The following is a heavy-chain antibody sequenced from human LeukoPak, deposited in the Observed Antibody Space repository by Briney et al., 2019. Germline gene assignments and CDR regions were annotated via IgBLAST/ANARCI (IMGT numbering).Heavy chain of an antibody. J-gene: IGHJ4*02. V-gene: IGHV3-53*01. D-gene: IGHD2-2*01. CDR3: AIALIVVVPAAPDY. CDR2: IYSGGST. Sequence: GGSLRLSCAASGFTFSSYWMSWVRQAPGKGLEWVSVIYSGGSTYYADSVKGRFTISRDNSKNTLYLQMNSLRAEDTAVYYCAIALIVVVPAAPDYWGQGTLVTVSS. CDR1: GFTFSSYW.